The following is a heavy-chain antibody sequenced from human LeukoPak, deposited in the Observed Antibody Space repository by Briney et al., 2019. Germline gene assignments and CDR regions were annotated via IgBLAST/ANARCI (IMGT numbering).Heavy chain of an antibody. CDR3: AKGRYFDWLFPFDY. Sequence: GGSLRLSCAASGFNFRIYGMSWVRQAPGKGLEWVSSITGDSVTTHHAESVKGRFTISRDNSKNTLYLQMNSLRAEDTAVYYCAKGRYFDWLFPFDYWGQGTLVTVSS. D-gene: IGHD3-9*01. CDR2: ITGDSVTT. V-gene: IGHV3-23*01. J-gene: IGHJ4*02. CDR1: GFNFRIYG.